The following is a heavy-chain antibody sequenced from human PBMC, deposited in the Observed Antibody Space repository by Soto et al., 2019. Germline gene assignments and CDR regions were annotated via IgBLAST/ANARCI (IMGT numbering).Heavy chain of an antibody. CDR2: IYYSGST. V-gene: IGHV4-59*08. CDR3: SRRGQWLVANSFDI. J-gene: IGHJ3*02. Sequence: PSETLSLTCTVSGDSISSYYWSWIRQPPGKGLEWIGYIYYSGSTNYNPSLKSRVTISVDTSKNQFSLKLSSVTAADTAVYYCSRRGQWLVANSFDIWGQGTMVTVSS. CDR1: GDSISSYY. D-gene: IGHD6-19*01.